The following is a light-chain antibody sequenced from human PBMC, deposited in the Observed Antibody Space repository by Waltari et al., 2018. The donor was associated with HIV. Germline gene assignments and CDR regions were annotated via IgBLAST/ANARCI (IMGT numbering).Light chain of an antibody. CDR3: SSYSSSITLYVV. CDR2: YVS. Sequence: QSALTQPASVSGSPGQSITISCTGTSSDVGGYNYVSWYQHHPGKAPKPMISYVSNRPSGVSNRFSGSKSGNTASLTISWLQAEDDADYYCSSYSSSITLYVVFGGGTKLTVL. V-gene: IGLV2-14*03. CDR1: SSDVGGYNY. J-gene: IGLJ2*01.